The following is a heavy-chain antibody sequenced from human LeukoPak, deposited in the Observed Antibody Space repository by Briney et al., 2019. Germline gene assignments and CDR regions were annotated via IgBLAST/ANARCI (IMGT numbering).Heavy chain of an antibody. CDR1: GYTFIGYY. V-gene: IGHV1-69*06. CDR2: IIPIFGTA. J-gene: IGHJ4*02. CDR3: ARAKGIVDTAMVPLYYFDY. Sequence: SVKVSCKASGYTFIGYYVHWVRQAPGQGLEWMGGIIPIFGTANYAQKFQGRVTITADKSTSTAYMELSSLRSEDTAVYYCARAKGIVDTAMVPLYYFDYWGQGTLVTVSS. D-gene: IGHD5-18*01.